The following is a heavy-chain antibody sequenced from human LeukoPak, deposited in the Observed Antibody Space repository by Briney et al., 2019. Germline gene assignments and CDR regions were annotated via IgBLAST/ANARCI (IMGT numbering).Heavy chain of an antibody. J-gene: IGHJ6*02. CDR3: AGGQAERKYYYGSGSYYNRHYYYGMDV. CDR2: INHSGST. Sequence: SETLSLTCAVYGGSFSGYYWSWIRQPPGKGLEWIGEINHSGSTNYNPSLKSRVTISVDTSKNQFSLKLSSVTAADTAVYYCAGGQAERKYYYGSGSYYNRHYYYGMDVWGQRTTVTVSS. V-gene: IGHV4-34*01. D-gene: IGHD3-10*01. CDR1: GGSFSGYY.